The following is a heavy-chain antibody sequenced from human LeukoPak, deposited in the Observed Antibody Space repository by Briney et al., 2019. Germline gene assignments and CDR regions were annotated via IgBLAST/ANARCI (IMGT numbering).Heavy chain of an antibody. J-gene: IGHJ4*02. CDR3: AKRGYYDTLASYYPFDN. CDR1: GFTFSTYA. V-gene: IGHV3-23*01. Sequence: GGSLRLSCAASGFTFSTYAMTWVRQAPGKGLEWVSASGNGVGTKYADSVKGRFTISRDNSKNTLYLQMNSLRAEDTAMYYCAKRGYYDTLASYYPFDNWGQGTLVTVSS. D-gene: IGHD3-9*01. CDR2: SGNGVGT.